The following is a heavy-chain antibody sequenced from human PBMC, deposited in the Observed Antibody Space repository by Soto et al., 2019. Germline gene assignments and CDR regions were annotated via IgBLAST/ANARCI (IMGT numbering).Heavy chain of an antibody. Sequence: QVTLKESGPVLVKPTETLTLTCTVSGFSLNNGRMGVSWIRQPPGKALEWLAHIFSNDEKSYSTSLKSRLNISKDTSKSQVVLTMTNMEPVDTATYSCARKGGYYYGLDVWGQGTTVTISS. V-gene: IGHV2-26*01. J-gene: IGHJ6*02. D-gene: IGHD1-26*01. CDR2: IFSNDEK. CDR1: GFSLNNGRMG. CDR3: ARKGGYYYGLDV.